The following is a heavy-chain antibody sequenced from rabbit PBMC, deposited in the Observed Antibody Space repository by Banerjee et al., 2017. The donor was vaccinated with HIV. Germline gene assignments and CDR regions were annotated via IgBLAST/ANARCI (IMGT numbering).Heavy chain of an antibody. Sequence: EESGGDLVKPGASLTLTCKASGFDLSSYVMSWVRQAPGKGLEWIGYIDPIFGSTYYATWVDGRFTISSHNAQNTLYLQLNSLTAADTATYFCARSVAGYRYFNLWGPGTLVTV. CDR3: ARSVAGYRYFNL. J-gene: IGHJ4*01. CDR2: IDPIFGST. D-gene: IGHD6-1*01. CDR1: GFDLSSYV. V-gene: IGHV1S47*01.